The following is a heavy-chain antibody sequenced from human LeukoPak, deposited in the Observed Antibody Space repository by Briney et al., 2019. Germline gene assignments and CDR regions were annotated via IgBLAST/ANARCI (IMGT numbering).Heavy chain of an antibody. CDR1: GFTFSSYA. Sequence: GGPLRLSCAASGFTFSSYAMSWVRQAPGKGLEWVSGFGGSGGSTYNADSVKGRFTISRDNSKNTLFLQMNSLRADDTAVYFCAKGGVYGGSYPSGHFDSWGQGTLVTVSS. CDR2: FGGSGGST. D-gene: IGHD1-26*01. J-gene: IGHJ4*02. V-gene: IGHV3-23*01. CDR3: AKGGVYGGSYPSGHFDS.